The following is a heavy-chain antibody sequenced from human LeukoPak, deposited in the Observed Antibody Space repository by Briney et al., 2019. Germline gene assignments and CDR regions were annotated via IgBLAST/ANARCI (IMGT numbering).Heavy chain of an antibody. Sequence: SETLSLTCSVSAGSISSHYWSWIRQPPGKGREWIGYIYYSGTTNYNPSLKSRVTISVDTSKNQFSLKLSSVTAADTAVYYCARGVYIAAAQYGYWGQGTLVTVSS. CDR2: IYYSGTT. D-gene: IGHD6-13*01. CDR3: ARGVYIAAAQYGY. CDR1: AGSISSHY. V-gene: IGHV4-59*11. J-gene: IGHJ4*02.